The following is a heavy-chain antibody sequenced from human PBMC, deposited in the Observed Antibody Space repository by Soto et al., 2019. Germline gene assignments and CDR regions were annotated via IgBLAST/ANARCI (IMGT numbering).Heavy chain of an antibody. CDR1: GYIFTSYY. CDR3: ARDTTGYCRGGGCYDLDI. CDR2: INPSGGST. D-gene: IGHD2-15*01. Sequence: ASVKVSCKASGYIFTSYYLHWVRQAPGQGLEWMGIINPSGGSTTYAQKFQGRVTMTRDTSTSTVYMDLSSLRSEDTAVYYCARDTTGYCRGGGCYDLDIWGQGTLVTVSS. V-gene: IGHV1-46*01. J-gene: IGHJ4*02.